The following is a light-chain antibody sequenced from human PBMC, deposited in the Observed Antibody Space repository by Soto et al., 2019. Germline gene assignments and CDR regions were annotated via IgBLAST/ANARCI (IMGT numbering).Light chain of an antibody. CDR2: KAS. J-gene: IGKJ1*01. CDR3: QQYNSYSVT. Sequence: DIQMTQSPSPLSASVGDRVTITCRASQSINSWLDWYQQKPGKAPKLLIYKASSLESGVPSRFSGSGSGTEFTLTISSLQPDDFATYYCQQYNSYSVTFGQGTKVEIK. CDR1: QSINSW. V-gene: IGKV1-5*03.